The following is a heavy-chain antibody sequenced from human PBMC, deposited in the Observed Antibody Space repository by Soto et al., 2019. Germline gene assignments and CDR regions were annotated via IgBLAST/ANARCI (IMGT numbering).Heavy chain of an antibody. CDR2: IYSGGNK. J-gene: IGHJ4*02. V-gene: IGHV3-66*01. CDR1: GITVSSHY. CDR3: VRGANGLN. Sequence: EVQLVESGGALVQPGGSLRLSCAASGITVSSHYMSWVRQAPGKGLEWVSTIYSGGNKDYADYVKGRFTISRDNSKNTMSLQTNSLRAEDTAIYSWVRGANGLNWGQGTLVTVSS. D-gene: IGHD2-8*01.